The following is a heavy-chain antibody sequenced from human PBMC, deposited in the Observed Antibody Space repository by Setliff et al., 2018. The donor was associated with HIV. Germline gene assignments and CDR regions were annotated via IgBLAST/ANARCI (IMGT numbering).Heavy chain of an antibody. CDR2: ISISGSTT. V-gene: IGHV3-48*03. J-gene: IGHJ4*02. CDR1: GFTFSSYE. D-gene: IGHD3-3*01. CDR3: ARFRSGYFLY. Sequence: GGSLRLSCAASGFTFSSYEMNWVRQAPGKGLEWLSYISISGSTTYYADSVKGRFLISRDDSKNTVFLHMNSLRVGDTAVYYCARFRSGYFLYWGQGTLVTVSS.